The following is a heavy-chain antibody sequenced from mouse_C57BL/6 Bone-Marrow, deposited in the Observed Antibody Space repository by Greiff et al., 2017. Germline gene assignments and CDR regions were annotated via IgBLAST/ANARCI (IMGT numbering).Heavy chain of an antibody. J-gene: IGHJ2*01. D-gene: IGHD1-1*01. Sequence: EVKLVESGGDLVKPGGSLKLSCAASGFTFSSYGMSWVRQTPDKRLEWVATISSGGSYTFYPDSVKGRFTISRDNAKNTLYLQMSSLKSEDTAMYYCARRGYYGLDYWGKGTTLTVSS. CDR1: GFTFSSYG. CDR3: ARRGYYGLDY. CDR2: ISSGGSYT. V-gene: IGHV5-6*02.